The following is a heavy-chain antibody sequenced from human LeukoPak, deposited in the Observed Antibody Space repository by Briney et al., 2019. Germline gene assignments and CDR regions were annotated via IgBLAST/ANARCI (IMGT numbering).Heavy chain of an antibody. CDR2: ISSSSSTI. CDR1: GFTFSSHS. CDR3: AREVGIGYCSSTSCARASWFDP. V-gene: IGHV3-48*01. D-gene: IGHD2-2*01. J-gene: IGHJ5*02. Sequence: GGSLRLSCAASGFTFSSHSMNWVRQAPGKGLEWVSYISSSSSTIYYADSVKGRFTISRDNAKNSLYLQMNSLRAEDTAVYYCAREVGIGYCSSTSCARASWFDPWGQGTLVTVSS.